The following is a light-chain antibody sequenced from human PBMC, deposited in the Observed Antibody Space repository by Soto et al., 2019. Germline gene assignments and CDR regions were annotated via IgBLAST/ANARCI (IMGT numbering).Light chain of an antibody. CDR3: SSYTSSSTLL. Sequence: QSALTQPASVSGSPGQSITISCTGTSSDVGGYNCVSWYQQHPGKAPKLIIYDVSNRPSGVSNRFSGSKSGNTASLTISGLQAEAEADYYCSSYTSSSTLLFGGGTKVTVL. V-gene: IGLV2-14*03. CDR1: SSDVGGYNC. CDR2: DVS. J-gene: IGLJ2*01.